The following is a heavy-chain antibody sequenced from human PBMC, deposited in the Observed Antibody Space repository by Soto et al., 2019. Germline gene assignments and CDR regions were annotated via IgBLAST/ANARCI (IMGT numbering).Heavy chain of an antibody. CDR2: SYDSGST. D-gene: IGHD1-26*01. CDR1: GGSVSSGSYY. CDR3: ARDSGSYYGGWFDP. J-gene: IGHJ5*02. Sequence: SETLSLTCTVSGGSVSSGSYYWSWIRQPPGKGLEWIGYSYDSGSTNYNPSLKSRVTKSEDTSKNQFSLKLSSVTAADPAVYYCARDSGSYYGGWFDPWGQGTLVTVSS. V-gene: IGHV4-61*01.